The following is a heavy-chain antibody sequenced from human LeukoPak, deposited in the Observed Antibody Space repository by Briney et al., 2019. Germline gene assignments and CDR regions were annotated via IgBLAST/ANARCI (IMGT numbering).Heavy chain of an antibody. CDR2: INPNSGDT. CDR3: ARTPHQYYYDSSGYYPGYYMDV. J-gene: IGHJ6*03. D-gene: IGHD3-22*01. CDR1: GYTFTGYY. V-gene: IGHV1-2*02. Sequence: GASVKVSCKASGYTFTGYYMHWVRQGPGQGLEWMGWINPNSGDTNYAQKFQDRVTMTRDTSISTAYMELSRLRSDDTAVYYCARTPHQYYYDSSGYYPGYYMDVWGKGTTVTISS.